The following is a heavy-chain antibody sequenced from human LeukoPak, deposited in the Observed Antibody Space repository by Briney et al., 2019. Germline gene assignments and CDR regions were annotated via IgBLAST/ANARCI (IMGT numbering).Heavy chain of an antibody. J-gene: IGHJ5*02. V-gene: IGHV3-33*01. D-gene: IGHD6-19*01. CDR1: GFTFSSFG. CDR2: IWYDGSNK. CDR3: ARDSSAWYTGDNWFDP. Sequence: PGGSLRLSCAASGFTFSSFGMHWVRQASGKGLEWGAVIWYDGSNKYYADAVKGRFTISRDNSKNTLYLQMDSLRAEDTAVYYCARDSSAWYTGDNWFDPWGQGTLVTVSS.